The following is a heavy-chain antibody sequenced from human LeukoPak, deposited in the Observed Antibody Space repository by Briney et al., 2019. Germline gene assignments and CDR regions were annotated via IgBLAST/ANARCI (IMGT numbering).Heavy chain of an antibody. Sequence: SETLSLTCAVSGGSISSGGYSWSWIRQPPGKGLEWIGYIYYSGSTYYNPSLKSRVTISVDTSKNQFSLKLSSVTAADTAVYYCARMHDIVVVPAAYPPYYFDYWGQGTLVTVSS. V-gene: IGHV4-30-4*07. D-gene: IGHD2-2*01. J-gene: IGHJ4*02. CDR2: IYYSGST. CDR1: GGSISSGGYS. CDR3: ARMHDIVVVPAAYPPYYFDY.